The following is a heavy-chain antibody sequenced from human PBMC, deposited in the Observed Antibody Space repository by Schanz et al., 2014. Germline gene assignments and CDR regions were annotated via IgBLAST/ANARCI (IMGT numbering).Heavy chain of an antibody. CDR3: ARDGGRDGYNLAFDV. CDR2: IWYDGNNK. J-gene: IGHJ3*01. D-gene: IGHD5-12*01. Sequence: VQLVESGGSVVQPGRSLRLSCAGSGFSFSDYGMHWVRQAPGKGLEWVAVIWYDGNNKYYADSVKGRFIISRDSSKNTLFLQMNSLRAEDTAVYFCARDGGRDGYNLAFDVWGQGTLVTVSS. V-gene: IGHV3-33*08. CDR1: GFSFSDYG.